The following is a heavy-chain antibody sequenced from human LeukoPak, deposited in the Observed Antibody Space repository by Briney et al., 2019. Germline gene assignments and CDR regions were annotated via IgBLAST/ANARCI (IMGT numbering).Heavy chain of an antibody. CDR1: GFTFDDYA. CDR2: ISWNSGSI. Sequence: PGRSLRLSCAASGFTFDDYATHWVRQAPGKGLEWVSGISWNSGSIGYADSVKGRFTISRDNAKNSLYLQMNSLRAEDTALYYCAKAGRGAVAGIGFDYFDYWGQGTLVTVSS. J-gene: IGHJ4*02. CDR3: AKAGRGAVAGIGFDYFDY. D-gene: IGHD6-19*01. V-gene: IGHV3-9*01.